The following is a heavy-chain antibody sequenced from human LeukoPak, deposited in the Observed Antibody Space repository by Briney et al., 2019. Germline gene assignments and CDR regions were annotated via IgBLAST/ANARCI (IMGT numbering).Heavy chain of an antibody. Sequence: SETLSLTCTVSGGSVSSYNYYWSWIRQPPGKGLEWIGYSYYSGSTNYNPSLKSRVTISVDMSKNQFSLTLNSVTAADTAVYYCARSASSTSRSAFDIWGQGTRVTASS. V-gene: IGHV4-61*01. CDR2: SYYSGST. CDR1: GGSVSSYNYY. J-gene: IGHJ3*02. CDR3: ARSASSTSRSAFDI.